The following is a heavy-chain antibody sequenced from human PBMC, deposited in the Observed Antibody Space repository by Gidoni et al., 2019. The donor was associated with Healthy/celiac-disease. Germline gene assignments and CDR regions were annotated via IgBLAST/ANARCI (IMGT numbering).Heavy chain of an antibody. CDR3: ARDGGYCSGGSCYSGYYYYGMDV. CDR2: IWYDGSNK. J-gene: IGHJ6*02. Sequence: LRLSCAASGFTFSSYGMHWVRQAPGKGLEWVAVIWYDGSNKYYADSVKGRFTISRDNSKNTLYLQMNSLRAEDTAVYYCARDGGYCSGGSCYSGYYYYGMDVWGQGTTVTVSS. V-gene: IGHV3-33*01. D-gene: IGHD2-15*01. CDR1: GFTFSSYG.